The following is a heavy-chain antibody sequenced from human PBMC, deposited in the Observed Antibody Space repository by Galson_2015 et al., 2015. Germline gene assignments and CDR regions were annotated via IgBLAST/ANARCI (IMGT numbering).Heavy chain of an antibody. V-gene: IGHV1-2*06. Sequence: SVKVSCKASGYTFTSYYMHWVRQAPGQGLEWMGRINPNSGGTNYAQKFQGRVTMTRDTSISTAYMELSRLRSDDTAVYYCARVMYDFWSGRFTTDAFDIWGQGTMVTVSS. CDR2: INPNSGGT. CDR1: GYTFTSYY. D-gene: IGHD3-3*01. J-gene: IGHJ3*02. CDR3: ARVMYDFWSGRFTTDAFDI.